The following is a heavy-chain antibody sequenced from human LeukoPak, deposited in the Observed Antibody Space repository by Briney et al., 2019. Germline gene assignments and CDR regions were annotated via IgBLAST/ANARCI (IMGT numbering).Heavy chain of an antibody. V-gene: IGHV1-69*05. Sequence: GASVKVSCKASGGTFSSYAISWVRQAPGQGLEWMGGIIPIFGTANYAQKFQGRVTITTDESTSTAYMELSSLRSEDTAVYYCGGAFFDSSGLFDYWGQGTLVTVSS. CDR3: GGAFFDSSGLFDY. CDR2: IIPIFGTA. J-gene: IGHJ4*02. D-gene: IGHD3-22*01. CDR1: GGTFSSYA.